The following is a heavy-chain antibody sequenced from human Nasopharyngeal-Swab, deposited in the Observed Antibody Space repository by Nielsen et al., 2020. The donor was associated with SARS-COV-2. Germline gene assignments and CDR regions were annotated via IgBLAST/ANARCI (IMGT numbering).Heavy chain of an antibody. CDR3: AAGVYYDFWSGYPPLDY. D-gene: IGHD3-3*01. J-gene: IGHJ4*02. CDR2: IVVGSGST. V-gene: IGHV1-58*01. CDR1: GFTFTSSA. Sequence: SVKVSCKASGFTFTSSAVQWVRQARGQRLEWIGWIVVGSGSTNYAQKFQERVTITRDMSTSTAYMELSSLRSEDTAVYYCAAGVYYDFWSGYPPLDYWGQGTLVTVSS.